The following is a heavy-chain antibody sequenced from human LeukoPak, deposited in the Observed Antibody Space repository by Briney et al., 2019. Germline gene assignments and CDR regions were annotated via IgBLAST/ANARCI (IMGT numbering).Heavy chain of an antibody. Sequence: PSETLSLTCSVSGYCIRSGFYWGWIRQPPGKGLEWVGGIYNSGKTYYNPALKSRVTVSVDTSKNQISLELTPVTVADTAVYLCARGGRFGDSVSHYGMDVWGQGTTVIVSS. CDR2: IYNSGKT. V-gene: IGHV4-38-2*02. D-gene: IGHD3-16*01. J-gene: IGHJ6*02. CDR1: GYCIRSGFY. CDR3: ARGGRFGDSVSHYGMDV.